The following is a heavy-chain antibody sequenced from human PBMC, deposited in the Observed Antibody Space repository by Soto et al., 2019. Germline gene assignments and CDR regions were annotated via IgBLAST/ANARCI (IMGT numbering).Heavy chain of an antibody. CDR2: INTYTGDA. J-gene: IGHJ4*02. CDR1: GYTFSNYG. CDR3: AASQQCAY. V-gene: IGHV1-18*01. Sequence: QVQLVQSGPEVKKPGASVKVSCKASGYTFSNYGINWVRQAPGQGLEWMGWINTYTGDANFAQKFQGRVTLTTDTPTSAAYMEVGGLRSDDTAIYYCAASQQCAYWGQGTLVSVSS. D-gene: IGHD6-13*01.